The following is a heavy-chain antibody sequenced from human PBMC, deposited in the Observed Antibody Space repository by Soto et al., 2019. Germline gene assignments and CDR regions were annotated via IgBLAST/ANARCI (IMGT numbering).Heavy chain of an antibody. D-gene: IGHD3-16*01. V-gene: IGHV3-23*01. CDR2: ISGSDVKT. CDR3: ARGRYLDY. Sequence: GVTLVSFALSWVRQAQGKGLEWVSTISGSDVKTFYADSVKGRFSISRDTSQSTLYLQMNSLCVFDTDMEYGARGRYLDYWGNGTRV. J-gene: IGHJ1*01. CDR1: GVTLVSFA.